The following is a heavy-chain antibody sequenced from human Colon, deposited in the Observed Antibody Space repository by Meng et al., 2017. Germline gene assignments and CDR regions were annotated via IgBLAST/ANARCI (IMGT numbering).Heavy chain of an antibody. D-gene: IGHD5-18*01. CDR2: ISASGDTI. Sequence: GEFLKTSCAASGFSFSDYDMNWVRQAPGKGLEWRSYISASGDTIYLPESLKGRITISRDNTKNSLYLQLNILTAKDTAVYYCAREDWIQSTFCFDHWGQGTVVTVSS. CDR1: GFSFSDYD. V-gene: IGHV3-48*03. J-gene: IGHJ4*02. CDR3: AREDWIQSTFCFDH.